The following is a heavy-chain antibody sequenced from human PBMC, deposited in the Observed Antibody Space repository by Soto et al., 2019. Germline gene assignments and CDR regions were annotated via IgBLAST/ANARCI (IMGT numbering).Heavy chain of an antibody. CDR3: AKEYSDFLTAFYGPLNIYYYYSGMDV. J-gene: IGHJ6*02. CDR2: ITGSGGST. Sequence: PGGSLNLSCSPPGFAFSSYAMSWVREATREGLELVSSITGSGGSTYNADSVKGRFTISRDNSENTLYLQMNSPRAEDTAVYYCAKEYSDFLTAFYGPLNIYYYYSGMDVWGQGT. D-gene: IGHD3-9*01. V-gene: IGHV3-23*01. CDR1: GFAFSSYA.